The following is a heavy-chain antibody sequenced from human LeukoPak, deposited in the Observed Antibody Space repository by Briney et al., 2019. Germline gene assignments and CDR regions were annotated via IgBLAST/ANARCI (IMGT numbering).Heavy chain of an antibody. J-gene: IGHJ4*02. V-gene: IGHV4-59*01. CDR2: IYYSGST. CDR1: GGSISSYY. CDR3: ARDRSLDY. Sequence: SETLSLTCTVSGGSISSYYWSWIRQPPGKGLEWIGYIYYSGSTNYNPSLKSRVTISVDTSKNQFSLKLSSVTAADTAVYYCARDRSLDYWGQGTLVTVSS.